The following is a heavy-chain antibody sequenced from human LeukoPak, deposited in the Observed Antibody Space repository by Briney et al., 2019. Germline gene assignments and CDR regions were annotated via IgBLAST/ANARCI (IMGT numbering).Heavy chain of an antibody. D-gene: IGHD4-17*01. CDR2: ISSSSSYI. V-gene: IGHV3-21*01. CDR1: GFTFSSYS. CDR3: ARDHDYGDYEVYYYYGMDV. Sequence: GGSLRLSCAASGFTFSSYSMNWVRQAPGKGLEWVSSISSSSSYIYYAGSVKGRFTISRDNAKNSLYLQMNSLRAEDTAVYYCARDHDYGDYEVYYYYGMDVWGQGTTVTVSS. J-gene: IGHJ6*02.